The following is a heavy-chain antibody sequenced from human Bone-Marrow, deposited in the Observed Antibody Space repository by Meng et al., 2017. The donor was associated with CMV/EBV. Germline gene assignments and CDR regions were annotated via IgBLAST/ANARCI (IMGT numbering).Heavy chain of an antibody. CDR3: ARRGYCSSTSCVDY. CDR2: IYYSGST. J-gene: IGHJ4*02. D-gene: IGHD2-2*01. Sequence: SETLSLTCTVSGGSISSGDYYWSWIRQPPGKGLEWIGYIYYSGSTYYNPSLKSRVTISVDTSKNQFSLKLSSVTAADTAVYYCARRGYCSSTSCVDYWGQGTLVTVSS. CDR1: GGSISSGDYY. V-gene: IGHV4-30-4*08.